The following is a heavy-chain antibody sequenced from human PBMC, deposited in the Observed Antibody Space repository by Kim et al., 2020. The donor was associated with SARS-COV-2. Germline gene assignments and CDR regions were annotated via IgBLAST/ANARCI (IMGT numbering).Heavy chain of an antibody. Sequence: TEYAASVQGRFNNSRDDSRNSLSLQMNSLKTEDTAMYYCVRDGGGSYYDYWGQGILVTVSS. D-gene: IGHD1-26*01. J-gene: IGHJ4*02. CDR2: T. V-gene: IGHV3-72*01. CDR3: VRDGGGSYYDY.